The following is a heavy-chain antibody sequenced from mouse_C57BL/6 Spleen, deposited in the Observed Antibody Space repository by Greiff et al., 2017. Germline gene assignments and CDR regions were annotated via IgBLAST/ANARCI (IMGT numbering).Heavy chain of an antibody. CDR2: LYPGSGNT. CDR3: ARSVASDY. CDR1: GYTFTDYY. D-gene: IGHD1-1*01. V-gene: IGHV1-84*01. Sequence: VQLQQSGPELVKPGASVTISCKASGYTFTDYYINWVKQRPGQGLEWIGWLYPGSGNTKYNEKFEGKATLTVDTSSSTAYMQLSSLTSEVSAVYFCARSVASDYWGQGTTLTVSS. J-gene: IGHJ2*01.